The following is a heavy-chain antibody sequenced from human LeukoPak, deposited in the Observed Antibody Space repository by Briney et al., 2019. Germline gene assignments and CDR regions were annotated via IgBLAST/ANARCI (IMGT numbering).Heavy chain of an antibody. J-gene: IGHJ4*02. CDR3: ARPDGNSGIGDY. CDR2: IIPIFGTA. Sequence: ASVKVSCKASGGTFSSYAISWVRQAPGQGLEWMGGIIPIFGTANYAQKFQGRVTITGDESTSTAYMELSSLRSEDTAVYYCARPDGNSGIGDYWGQGTLVTVSS. CDR1: GGTFSSYA. D-gene: IGHD4-23*01. V-gene: IGHV1-69*13.